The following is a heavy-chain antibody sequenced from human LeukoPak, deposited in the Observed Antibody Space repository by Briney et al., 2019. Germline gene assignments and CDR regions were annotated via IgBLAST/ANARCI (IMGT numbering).Heavy chain of an antibody. CDR1: GFTLISYV. J-gene: IGHJ3*01. CDR2: ISGSGGRT. V-gene: IGHV3-23*01. CDR3: AKDLGPQADAFDF. Sequence: AGALRHSCATPGFTLISYVMCWVRQALGKGVEWGSAISGSGGRTYYADSVKGRFTISRDNSKNTLYLQMNSLRAEDTAVYYCAKDLGPQADAFDFWGQGTMVTVSS.